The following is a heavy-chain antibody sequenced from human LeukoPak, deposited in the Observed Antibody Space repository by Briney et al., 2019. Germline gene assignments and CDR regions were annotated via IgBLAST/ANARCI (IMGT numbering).Heavy chain of an antibody. J-gene: IGHJ4*02. CDR1: GFTFSSYA. CDR3: AKVRAAAGTNFDY. CDR2: ISTSGGST. Sequence: PGGSLRLSCAASGFTFSSYAMSWVRQAPGKGLEWVSTISTSGGSTYYADSVKGRFTISRDNSKNTLYLQMNSLRADDTAVYYSAKVRAAAGTNFDYWGQGTLVTVSS. D-gene: IGHD6-13*01. V-gene: IGHV3-23*01.